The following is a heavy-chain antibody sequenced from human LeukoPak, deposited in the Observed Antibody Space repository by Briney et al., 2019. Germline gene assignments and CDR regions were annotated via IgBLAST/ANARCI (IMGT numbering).Heavy chain of an antibody. J-gene: IGHJ6*02. CDR3: ARLTFPGIAAADTPHYYYGMDV. CDR1: GGSISSYY. D-gene: IGHD6-13*01. CDR2: IYTSGST. Sequence: PSETLSLTCTVSGGSISSYYWSWIRQPAGRGLEWIGRIYTSGSTNYNPSLKSRVTMSVDTSKNQFSLKLSSVTAADTAVYYCARLTFPGIAAADTPHYYYGMDVWGQGTTVTVSS. V-gene: IGHV4-4*07.